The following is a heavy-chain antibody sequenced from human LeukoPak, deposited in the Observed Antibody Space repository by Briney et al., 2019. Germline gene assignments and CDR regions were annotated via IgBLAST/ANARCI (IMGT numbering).Heavy chain of an antibody. CDR1: GYTFTDYY. CDR3: AREADILTGYYKY. CDR2: INPKNGGT. D-gene: IGHD3-9*01. Sequence: ASVKVSCKASGYTFTDYYMHWVRQAPGQGLEWMGWINPKNGGTFYAQRYQGRITMTRDTSISTVYMELSSLISADTAACYCAREADILTGYYKYWGQGTLVTVSS. J-gene: IGHJ4*02. V-gene: IGHV1-2*02.